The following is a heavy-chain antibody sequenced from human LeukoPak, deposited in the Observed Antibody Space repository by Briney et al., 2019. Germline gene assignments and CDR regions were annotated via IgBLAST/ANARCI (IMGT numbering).Heavy chain of an antibody. CDR1: GGSIRRHY. CDR2: VSYTGTT. CDR3: ASLGGIGGNFDIDY. D-gene: IGHD4-23*01. V-gene: IGHV4-59*11. Sequence: SETLSLTCTVSGGSIRRHYWSWIRQPPGKGLEWIGYVSYTGTTNYNPSLKSRVTISLDTSKNQFSLKVTSVTAADTAVYYCASLGGIGGNFDIDYWGQGTLVTVFS. J-gene: IGHJ4*02.